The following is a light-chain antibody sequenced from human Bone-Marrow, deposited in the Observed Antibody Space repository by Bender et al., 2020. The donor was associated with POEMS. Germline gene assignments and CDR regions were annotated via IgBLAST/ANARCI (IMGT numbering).Light chain of an antibody. J-gene: IGLJ3*02. CDR1: SSNIGAHA. Sequence: GQRVTIPCSGGSSNIGAHAVNWYQHLPGTAPKLLIYSSHRRPSEVPDRFSGSRSGTSASLAISGLQSEDESDYYCAVWDDSLNGWVFGGGTKLTVL. CDR3: AVWDDSLNGWV. CDR2: SSH. V-gene: IGLV1-44*01.